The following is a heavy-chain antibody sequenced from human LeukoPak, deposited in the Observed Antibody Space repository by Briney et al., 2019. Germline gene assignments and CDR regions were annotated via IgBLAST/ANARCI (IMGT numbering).Heavy chain of an antibody. Sequence: ASVKVSCKASGYTFSSFGISWVRQAPGQGLEWMGWISAYNGDTNYAQKFQGRVTMTTDTSTSTAYMELRSLRSDDAAVYYCVRDLGIRGVILFDYWGQGTLVTVSS. CDR1: GYTFSSFG. CDR3: VRDLGIRGVILFDY. CDR2: ISAYNGDT. J-gene: IGHJ4*02. D-gene: IGHD3-10*01. V-gene: IGHV1-18*01.